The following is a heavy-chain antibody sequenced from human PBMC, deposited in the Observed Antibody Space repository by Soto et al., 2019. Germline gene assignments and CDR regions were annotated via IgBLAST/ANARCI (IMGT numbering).Heavy chain of an antibody. V-gene: IGHV3-30-3*01. CDR1: GFTFSHYA. Sequence: QVQLVESGGSVVQPGRSLRVSCAASGFTFSHYAMHWVRQAPGKGLEWVAVVSYDGTKQFYADSVKGRFTISRDRSKSTLYLQMNNLRDEDTAVYYCARDRVYYYDSSGYYNFDFWGQGTLVTVSS. D-gene: IGHD3-22*01. CDR3: ARDRVYYYDSSGYYNFDF. J-gene: IGHJ4*02. CDR2: VSYDGTKQ.